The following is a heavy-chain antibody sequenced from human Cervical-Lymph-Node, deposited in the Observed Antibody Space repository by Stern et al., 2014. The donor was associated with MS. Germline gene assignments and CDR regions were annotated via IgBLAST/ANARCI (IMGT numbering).Heavy chain of an antibody. Sequence: EVQLFESGGGLVQPWGSLRLSCAASGFTFSSYAFSWVRQAPGQGLGWVSSISDSGVYTYYADSVKGRYTISRDNSKSMLYLEMQSLRAEDTAVYHCAKDLGRGVVVVPLYGLDVWGQGTTVTVSS. D-gene: IGHD2-2*01. V-gene: IGHV3-23*01. J-gene: IGHJ6*02. CDR1: GFTFSSYA. CDR2: ISDSGVYT. CDR3: AKDLGRGVVVVPLYGLDV.